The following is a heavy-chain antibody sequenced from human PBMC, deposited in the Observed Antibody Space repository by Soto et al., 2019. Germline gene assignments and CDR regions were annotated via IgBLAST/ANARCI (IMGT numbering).Heavy chain of an antibody. D-gene: IGHD1-26*01. Sequence: QGQLQESGPGLVKPSQTLSLTCTVSVGSISSGVYYWSCMRQPPVKDLEWIGYIYYSGSTYYNPSLKSRVTISVDTSKYQFSLKLSSVTAADTAVYYCARAVRGSYYDYWGQGTLVTVSS. CDR2: IYYSGST. J-gene: IGHJ4*02. CDR3: ARAVRGSYYDY. CDR1: VGSISSGVYY. V-gene: IGHV4-30-4*01.